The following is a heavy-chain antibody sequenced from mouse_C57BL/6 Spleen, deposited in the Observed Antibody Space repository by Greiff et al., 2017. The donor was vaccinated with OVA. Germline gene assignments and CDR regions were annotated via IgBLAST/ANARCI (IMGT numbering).Heavy chain of an antibody. Sequence: VQLQQPGAELVRPGSSVKLSCKASGYTFTSYWMHWVKQRPIQGLEWIGNIDPSDRETHYNQKFKDKATLTVDKSSSTAYMQLSSLTSEDSAVYYCARGDSSGYVGYWGQGTTLTVSS. CDR3: ARGDSSGYVGY. D-gene: IGHD3-2*02. CDR2: IDPSDRET. CDR1: GYTFTSYW. V-gene: IGHV1-52*01. J-gene: IGHJ2*01.